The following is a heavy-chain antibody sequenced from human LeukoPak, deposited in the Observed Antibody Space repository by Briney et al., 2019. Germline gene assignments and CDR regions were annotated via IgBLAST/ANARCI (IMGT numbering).Heavy chain of an antibody. CDR3: TVDRLFFQF. CDR2: VKSETDGGTI. D-gene: IGHD3-3*01. J-gene: IGHJ4*02. CDR1: GFTFSNAW. Sequence: GGSLRLSCVGSGFTFSNAWVSWVRLTPEKGLEWLGRVKSETDGGTIDHAAPVKGRFNISKDDSSNTVFLQMSGLKIDDTAVYYCTVDRLFFQFWGQGSLVTVSS. V-gene: IGHV3-15*01.